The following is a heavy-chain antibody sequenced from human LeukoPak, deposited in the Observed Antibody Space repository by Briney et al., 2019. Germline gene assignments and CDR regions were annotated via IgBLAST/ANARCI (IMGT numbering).Heavy chain of an antibody. Sequence: GESLKISCKGSGYRFTSYWIGWVRQMPGKGLEWMGIIYPGDSDTRYSPSFQGQVTISADKSISTAYLQWSSLKASDTAMYYCARHDREYYDSSGYYYYNWFDPWGQGTLVTVSS. CDR1: GYRFTSYW. V-gene: IGHV5-51*01. CDR3: ARHDREYYDSSGYYYYNWFDP. D-gene: IGHD3-22*01. CDR2: IYPGDSDT. J-gene: IGHJ5*02.